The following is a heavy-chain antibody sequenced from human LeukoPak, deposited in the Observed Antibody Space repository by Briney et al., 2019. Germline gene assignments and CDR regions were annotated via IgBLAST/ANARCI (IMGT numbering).Heavy chain of an antibody. V-gene: IGHV3-30*02. D-gene: IGHD4-23*01. Sequence: GGSLRLSCAASGFTFSSYGMHWVRQAPGKGLEWVAFTRFDGSNKYYADSVQGRFTISRDNAKNSLYLQMNSLRAEDTAVYYCARAVERDAFDIWGQGTMVTVSS. CDR3: ARAVERDAFDI. CDR1: GFTFSSYG. J-gene: IGHJ3*02. CDR2: TRFDGSNK.